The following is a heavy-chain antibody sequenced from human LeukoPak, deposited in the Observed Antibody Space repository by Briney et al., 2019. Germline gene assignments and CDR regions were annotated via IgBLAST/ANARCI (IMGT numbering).Heavy chain of an antibody. D-gene: IGHD3-3*01. CDR1: GGTFSSYA. V-gene: IGHV1-69*13. CDR3: ARARSRREWLLNFDY. J-gene: IGHJ4*02. CDR2: IIPIFGTA. Sequence: SVKVSCKASGGTFSSYAISWVRQAPGQGLEWMGGIIPIFGTANYAQKFQGRVTITADETTSTAYMELSSLRSEDTAVYYCARARSRREWLLNFDYWGQGTLVTVSS.